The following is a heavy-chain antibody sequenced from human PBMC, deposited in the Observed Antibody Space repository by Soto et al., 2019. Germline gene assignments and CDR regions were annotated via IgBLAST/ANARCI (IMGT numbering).Heavy chain of an antibody. Sequence: ASVKVSCKTSGFTFTSYPFSWVRQAPGQGLEWLAWVHPYEGTTKVAHQFRDRLTLTTDTSAATVLMELTSLTSDDTAVYFCAREYYSTTTWIDYWGQGTLVTVSS. CDR3: AREYYSTTTWIDY. V-gene: IGHV1-18*04. CDR2: VHPYEGTT. D-gene: IGHD2-15*01. J-gene: IGHJ4*02. CDR1: GFTFTSYP.